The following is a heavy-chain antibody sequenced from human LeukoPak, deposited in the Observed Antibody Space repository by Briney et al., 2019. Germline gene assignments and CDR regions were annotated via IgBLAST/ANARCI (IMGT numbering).Heavy chain of an antibody. CDR3: ARAAGYSSGWFDY. Sequence: GGSLRLSCAASGFTVSSNYMSWVRQAPGKGLEWVSVIYSGGSTYYADSVKDRFTISRDNSKNTLYLQMNSLRAEDTAVYYCARAAGYSSGWFDYWGQGTLVTVSS. J-gene: IGHJ4*02. V-gene: IGHV3-66*01. CDR2: IYSGGST. D-gene: IGHD6-19*01. CDR1: GFTVSSNY.